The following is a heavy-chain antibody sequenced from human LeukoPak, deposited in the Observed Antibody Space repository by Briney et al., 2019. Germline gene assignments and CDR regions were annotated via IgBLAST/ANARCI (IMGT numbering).Heavy chain of an antibody. V-gene: IGHV3-30-3*01. Sequence: GGSLRLSCAASGFTFSSYAMHWVRQAPGKGLEWVAVISYDGSNKYYADSVKGRFTISRDNSKNTLYLQMNSLRAEDTAVYYCARLDGYSSALLIWGQGTMVTVSS. J-gene: IGHJ3*02. CDR3: ARLDGYSSALLI. CDR1: GFTFSSYA. CDR2: ISYDGSNK. D-gene: IGHD6-19*01.